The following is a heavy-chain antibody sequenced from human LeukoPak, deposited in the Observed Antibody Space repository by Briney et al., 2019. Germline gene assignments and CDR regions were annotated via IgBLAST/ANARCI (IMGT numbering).Heavy chain of an antibody. Sequence: SVKVSCKASGGTFSSYVISWVRQAPGQGLEWMGGIIPIFGIANYAQKFQGRVTITADKSTSTAYMELSSLRSEDTAVYYCHLYCSGTSCYMRHNAYDFDYWGKGTTVTVSS. D-gene: IGHD2-2*01. CDR3: HLYCSGTSCYMRHNAYDFDY. CDR1: GGTFSSYV. CDR2: IIPIFGIA. V-gene: IGHV1-69*10. J-gene: IGHJ4*02.